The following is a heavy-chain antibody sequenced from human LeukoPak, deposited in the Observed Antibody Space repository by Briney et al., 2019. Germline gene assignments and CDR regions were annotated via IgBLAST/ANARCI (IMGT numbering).Heavy chain of an antibody. J-gene: IGHJ4*02. CDR2: MNNDGSTT. V-gene: IGHV3-74*01. CDR1: GFSFSTYW. CDR3: ATSWTSYDYFGY. Sequence: PGGSLRLSCAGSGFSFSTYWINWVRQAPGRGLVWLSRMNNDGSTTTYADSVEGRFTISRDNAKNTFFLQMNSLRAEDTAVYYCATSWTSYDYFGYWGQGALATVSS. D-gene: IGHD2-2*01.